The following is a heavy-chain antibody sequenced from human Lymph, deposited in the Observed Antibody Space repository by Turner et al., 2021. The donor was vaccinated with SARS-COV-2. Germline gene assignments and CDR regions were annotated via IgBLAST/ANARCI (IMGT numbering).Heavy chain of an antibody. J-gene: IGHJ5*02. V-gene: IGHV4-59*01. D-gene: IGHD2-21*02. CDR1: GGSMNSNY. CDR2: IYYRGST. CDR3: ARETVNNWVDP. Sequence: QVQLQESGPRLVKPLATLSLTCTVSGGSMNSNYWSWIRQPPGKRLECIGYIYYRGSTNYNPSLKSRVTISVDTSKNQFSLKLTSVTDADTAIYYCARETVNNWVDPWGQGILVTVSS.